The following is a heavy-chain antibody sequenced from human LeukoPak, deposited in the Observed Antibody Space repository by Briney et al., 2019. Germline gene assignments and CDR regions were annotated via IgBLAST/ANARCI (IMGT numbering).Heavy chain of an antibody. CDR3: ARGARNVDIVATTTNWFDP. CDR1: GFTFSSYW. D-gene: IGHD5-12*01. CDR2: IKQDGSEK. J-gene: IGHJ5*02. Sequence: GGSLRLSCAASGFTFSSYWMSWVRQAPGKGLEWVANIKQDGSEKYYVDSVKGRFTISRDNTKNSLYLQMNSLRAEDTAVYYCARGARNVDIVATTTNWFDPWGQGTLVTVSS. V-gene: IGHV3-7*01.